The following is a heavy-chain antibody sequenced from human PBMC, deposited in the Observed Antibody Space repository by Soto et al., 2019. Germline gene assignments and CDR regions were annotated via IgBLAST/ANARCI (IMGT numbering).Heavy chain of an antibody. D-gene: IGHD3-10*01. CDR2: FNPILSFS. CDR3: APSFGSGSRAFDY. V-gene: IGHV1-69*02. J-gene: IGHJ4*02. CDR1: GDTFNFYT. Sequence: QVQLVQSGAEVKKPGSSVKVSCKASGDTFNFYTINWVRQAPGLGLEWMGRFNPILSFSNSALKFQGRVTLTADKSTSTAYMVLSSLRSEDTAFYYCAPSFGSGSRAFDYWGQGALVTVSS.